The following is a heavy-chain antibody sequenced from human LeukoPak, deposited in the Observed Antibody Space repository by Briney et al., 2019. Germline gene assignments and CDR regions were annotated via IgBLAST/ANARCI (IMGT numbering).Heavy chain of an antibody. CDR1: GGSFSGYY. V-gene: IGHV4-34*01. CDR2: INHSGST. CDR3: ARDSGTTGEVKFDP. Sequence: PSETLSLTCAVYGGSFSGYYWSWLRQPPGKGLEWIGEINHSGSTYYNPSLKSRVTMSVDTSKNKFSLKLSSVTAADTAVYYCARDSGTTGEVKFDPWGQGTLVTVSS. J-gene: IGHJ5*02. D-gene: IGHD3-10*01.